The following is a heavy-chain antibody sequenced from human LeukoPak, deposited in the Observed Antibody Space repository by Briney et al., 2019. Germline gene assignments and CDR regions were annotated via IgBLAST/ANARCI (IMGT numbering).Heavy chain of an antibody. CDR3: AKHGNYGDYHFDY. CDR1: GFTFSSYA. Sequence: GGSLRLSCAASGFTFSSYAMHWVRQAPGKGLEWVAVISYDGSNKYYADSVKGRFTISRDNSKNTLYLQMNSLRAEDTAVYYCAKHGNYGDYHFDYWGQGTLVTVSS. V-gene: IGHV3-30-3*02. J-gene: IGHJ4*02. CDR2: ISYDGSNK. D-gene: IGHD4-17*01.